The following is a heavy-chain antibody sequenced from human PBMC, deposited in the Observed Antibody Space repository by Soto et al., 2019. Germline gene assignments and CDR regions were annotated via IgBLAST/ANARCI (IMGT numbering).Heavy chain of an antibody. V-gene: IGHV1-69*02. CDR1: GGTFSSYT. CDR3: ARGPPPIFGVVDYFDY. J-gene: IGHJ4*02. D-gene: IGHD3-3*01. CDR2: IIPILGIA. Sequence: GASVKVXXKASGGTFSSYTISWVRQAPGQGLEWMGRIIPILGIANYAQKFQGRVTITADKSTSTAYMELSSLRSEDTAVYYCARGPPPIFGVVDYFDYWGQGTLVTVSS.